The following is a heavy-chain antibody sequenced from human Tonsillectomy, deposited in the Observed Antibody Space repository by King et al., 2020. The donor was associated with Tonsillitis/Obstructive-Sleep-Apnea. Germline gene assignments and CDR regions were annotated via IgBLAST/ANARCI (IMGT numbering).Heavy chain of an antibody. CDR3: ARRYDRRGYYDSKFDY. V-gene: IGHV5-51*03. CDR2: IYPADSDI. D-gene: IGHD3-22*01. CDR1: GYSFTNYW. J-gene: IGHJ4*02. Sequence: QLVQSGAEVKKPGESLKISCKASGYSFTNYWIAWVRQMPGKGLEWMGIIYPADSDIRYSPSFQGQVTISADKSISTAYLQWSTLKASDTAMYYCARRYDRRGYYDSKFDYWGQGTLVNVSS.